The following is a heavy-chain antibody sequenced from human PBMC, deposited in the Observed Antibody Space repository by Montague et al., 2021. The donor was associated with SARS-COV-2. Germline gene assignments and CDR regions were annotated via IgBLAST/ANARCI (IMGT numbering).Heavy chain of an antibody. CDR2: INQSGSI. D-gene: IGHD3-3*01. Sequence: SETLSLTCAVSGGSFSGFYWSWVRQPPGEGLEWIGEINQSGSINYNPSLKSRVTISVDTSKNQFSLKLSSVTAADTAVYCCARHWKRITIFGVVTDAFDYWGQGTLVTVSS. J-gene: IGHJ4*02. V-gene: IGHV4-34*01. CDR1: GGSFSGFY. CDR3: ARHWKRITIFGVVTDAFDY.